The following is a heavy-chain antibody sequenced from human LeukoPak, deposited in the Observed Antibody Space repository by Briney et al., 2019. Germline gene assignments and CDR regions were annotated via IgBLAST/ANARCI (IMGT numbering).Heavy chain of an antibody. CDR1: GFTFSSYA. J-gene: IGHJ4*02. CDR3: AKGRHLDTAMVPFDY. V-gene: IGHV3-23*01. Sequence: GGSLRLSCAASGFTFSSYAMSWVRQAPGKGLEWVSAISGSGGSTYYADSVKGRFTISRDNSKNTLYLQMNSLRAEDTAVYYYAKGRHLDTAMVPFDYWGQGTLVTVSS. CDR2: ISGSGGST. D-gene: IGHD5-18*01.